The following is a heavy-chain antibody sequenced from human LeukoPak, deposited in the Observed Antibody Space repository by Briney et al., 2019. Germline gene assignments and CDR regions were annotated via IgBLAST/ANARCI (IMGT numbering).Heavy chain of an antibody. CDR3: ARTYSSSSYVDY. CDR1: GGSISSSSYY. CDR2: IYYSGST. V-gene: IGHV4-61*05. J-gene: IGHJ4*02. D-gene: IGHD6-6*01. Sequence: PSETLSLTCTVSGGSISSSSYYWGWIRQPPGKGLEWIGYIYYSGSTNYNPSLKSRVTISVDTSKNQFSLKVSSVTAADTAVYYCARTYSSSSYVDYWGQGTLVTVSS.